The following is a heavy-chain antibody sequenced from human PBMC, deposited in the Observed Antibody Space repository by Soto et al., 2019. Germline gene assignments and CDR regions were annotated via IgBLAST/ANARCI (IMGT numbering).Heavy chain of an antibody. V-gene: IGHV3-23*01. CDR1: GFPFDDFA. Sequence: PGGSLRLSCTGSGFPFDDFAINWVRQAPGKGLEWVSGISSTGGSTYYADSVKGRFTISRDNSKNTLDLQMSSLRAEDTAIYYCARAYDYDFWSGFLFYGMDVWGQGTTVTVSS. CDR3: ARAYDYDFWSGFLFYGMDV. D-gene: IGHD3-3*01. CDR2: ISSTGGST. J-gene: IGHJ6*02.